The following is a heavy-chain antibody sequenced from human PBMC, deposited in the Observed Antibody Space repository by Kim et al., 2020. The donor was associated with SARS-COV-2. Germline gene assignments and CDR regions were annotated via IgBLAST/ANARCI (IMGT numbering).Heavy chain of an antibody. CDR1: GFVFSSNW. J-gene: IGHJ4*02. Sequence: GGSLRLSCAASGFVFSSNWMSWVRKAPGKGLEWVARINQDGSLLYYVDSVKGRFTISRDNAENSVYLQMNTLRVEDTAVFYCATLKSSAGGPFDNWGQGTLVTVSS. V-gene: IGHV3-7*01. D-gene: IGHD1-26*01. CDR2: INQDGSLL. CDR3: ATLKSSAGGPFDN.